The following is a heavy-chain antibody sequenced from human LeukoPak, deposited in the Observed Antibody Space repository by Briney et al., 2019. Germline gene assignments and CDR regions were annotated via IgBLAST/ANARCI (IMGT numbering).Heavy chain of an antibody. D-gene: IGHD5-12*01. CDR3: ARGGFNGYGH. V-gene: IGHV4-34*01. CDR2: INHSGST. CDR1: GGSFGGYY. J-gene: IGHJ4*02. Sequence: SETLSLTCAVYGGSFGGYYWSWVRQPPRKWLEAIGEINHSGSTNYNPSLKSRVTISVDTSKNQFSLQLSSVTAADTVVDYCARGGFNGYGHSGQGSLVTLSS.